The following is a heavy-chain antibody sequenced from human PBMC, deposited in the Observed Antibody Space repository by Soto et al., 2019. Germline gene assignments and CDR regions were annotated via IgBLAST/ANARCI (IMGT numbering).Heavy chain of an antibody. D-gene: IGHD1-20*01. Sequence: GESLKICCKGSGYSFTIYWIAWVRQMPGKGLEWMVIINPRDSDTRYSPSFQGQVTISXXXXXXTXYXQXXXLKAXDTAMXYCARLKYNWNENWFDPWGKGTLDTVSS. CDR1: GYSFTIYW. CDR2: INPRDSDT. V-gene: IGHV5-51*01. J-gene: IGHJ5*02. CDR3: ARLKYNWNENWFDP.